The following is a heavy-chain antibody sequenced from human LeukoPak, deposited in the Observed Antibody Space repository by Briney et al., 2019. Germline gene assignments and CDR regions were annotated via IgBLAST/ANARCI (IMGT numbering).Heavy chain of an antibody. D-gene: IGHD6-13*01. Sequence: GGSLRLSCAASGFSFSTYSMNWVRQAPGKGLEWVSSITSGSSYISYADSVKGRFTISRENAKNSLYLQMNSLGADDTALYYCARTIAQYTNTWLYYYYGLDVWGQGTTVTVSS. J-gene: IGHJ6*02. CDR3: ARTIAQYTNTWLYYYYGLDV. CDR2: ITSGSSYI. CDR1: GFSFSTYS. V-gene: IGHV3-21*04.